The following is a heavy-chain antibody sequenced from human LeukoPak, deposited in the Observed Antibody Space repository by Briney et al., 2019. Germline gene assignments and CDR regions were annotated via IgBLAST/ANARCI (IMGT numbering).Heavy chain of an antibody. Sequence: SETLSLTCTVSGGSIRSSSYYWGWIRQPPGKGLEWIGTIYYSGSTYFNPSLKSRVTISVDTSQNQFSLKVSSVTAADTAEYYCARQGDPYNWFDPWGQGTLVTVSS. V-gene: IGHV4-39*01. CDR1: GGSIRSSSYY. J-gene: IGHJ5*02. CDR3: ARQGDPYNWFDP. CDR2: IYYSGST.